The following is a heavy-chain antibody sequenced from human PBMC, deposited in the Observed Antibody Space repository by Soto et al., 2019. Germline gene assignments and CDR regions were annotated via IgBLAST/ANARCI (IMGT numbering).Heavy chain of an antibody. CDR3: ARVKVNYYGSGSRPYGMDV. J-gene: IGHJ6*02. CDR1: GGTFSSYA. Sequence: ASVKVSCKASGGTFSSYAISWVRQAPGQGLEWMGGIIPIFGTANYAQKFQGRVTITADESTSTAYMELSSLRSEDTAVYYCARVKVNYYGSGSRPYGMDVWGQGTTVTVSS. D-gene: IGHD3-10*01. CDR2: IIPIFGTA. V-gene: IGHV1-69*13.